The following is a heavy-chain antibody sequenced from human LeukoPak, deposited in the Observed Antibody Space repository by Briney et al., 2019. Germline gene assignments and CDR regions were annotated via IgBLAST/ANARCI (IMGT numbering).Heavy chain of an antibody. CDR3: ARGERYSSSWYVRHWFDP. V-gene: IGHV4-30-2*01. CDR1: GGYISSGGYY. CDR2: IYHSGST. J-gene: IGHJ5*02. D-gene: IGHD6-13*01. Sequence: SETLSLTCTVFGGYISSGGYYWSWIRQPPGNGLEWIGHIYHSGSTYYNPSLKSRVTISVDRSKNQFSLKLSSVTAADTAVYYCARGERYSSSWYVRHWFDPWGQGTLVTVSS.